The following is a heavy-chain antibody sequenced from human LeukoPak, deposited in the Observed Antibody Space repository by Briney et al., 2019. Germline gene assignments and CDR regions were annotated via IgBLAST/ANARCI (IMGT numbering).Heavy chain of an antibody. CDR3: TLYVEASY. D-gene: IGHD3-10*01. V-gene: IGHV1-2*02. J-gene: IGHJ4*02. Sequence: GASVKVSCKLSGYSFTGYYIHSVRQAPGQGLEWIGWVHPNNGVTKIVEKFQDRVAMTRDTSINTAYLELRRLRSDDTAFYYCTLYVEASYWGQGTLVTVSS. CDR1: GYSFTGYY. CDR2: VHPNNGVT.